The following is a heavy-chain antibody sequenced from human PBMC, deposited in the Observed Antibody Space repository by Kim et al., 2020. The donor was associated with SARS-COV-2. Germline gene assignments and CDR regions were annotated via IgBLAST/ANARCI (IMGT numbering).Heavy chain of an antibody. CDR2: MYSGTNT. D-gene: IGHD3-22*01. CDR1: GFTVSSSY. J-gene: IGHJ4*02. CDR3: ARGSYFDSSGLLDS. Sequence: GGSLRLSCAASGFTVSSSYMNWVRQAPGKGLEWVSVMYSGTNTYYAESVKGRFTISRDNSKNTLYLQMNSLRDEDTAVYFCARGSYFDSSGLLDSWGQGTLVTVSS. V-gene: IGHV3-66*01.